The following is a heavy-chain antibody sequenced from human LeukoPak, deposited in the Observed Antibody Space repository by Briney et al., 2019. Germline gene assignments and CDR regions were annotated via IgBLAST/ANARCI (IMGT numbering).Heavy chain of an antibody. CDR1: GGSISSYY. V-gene: IGHV4-4*09. CDR2: IYTSGST. CDR3: AGSDIVVVPAAPVSSWFDP. D-gene: IGHD2-2*01. J-gene: IGHJ5*02. Sequence: SETLSLTCTVSGGSISSYYWSWLRQPPGKGLEWLGYIYTSGSTNYNPSLKSRVTISVDTSKNQFSLKLSSVTAADTAVYYCAGSDIVVVPAAPVSSWFDPWGQGTLVTVSS.